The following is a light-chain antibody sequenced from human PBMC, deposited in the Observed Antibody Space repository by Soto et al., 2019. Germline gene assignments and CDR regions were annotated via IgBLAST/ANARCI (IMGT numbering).Light chain of an antibody. J-gene: IGLJ3*02. V-gene: IGLV2-14*01. CDR3: RSYTTSNTQV. CDR2: DVS. Sequence: QSALTQPASVSGSPGQSITISCTGTSSYVGTYNYVSWYQHRPGKAPKLMIYDVSYRPSGVSNRFSGSKSANTASLTISGLQAEDEADYYCRSYTTSNTQVFGGGTKLTVL. CDR1: SSYVGTYNY.